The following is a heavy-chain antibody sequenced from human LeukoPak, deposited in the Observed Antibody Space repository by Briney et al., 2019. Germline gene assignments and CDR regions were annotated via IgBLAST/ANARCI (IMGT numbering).Heavy chain of an antibody. J-gene: IGHJ6*02. Sequence: PGGSLRLSCAASGFTFSSYAMSWVRQAPGKGLEWVAVIWYDGSNKYYADSVKGRFTISRDNSKNTLYLQMNSLRAEDTAVYYCARDVGATHYYYGMDVWGQGTTVTVSS. CDR3: ARDVGATHYYYGMDV. V-gene: IGHV3-33*08. D-gene: IGHD1-26*01. CDR2: IWYDGSNK. CDR1: GFTFSSYA.